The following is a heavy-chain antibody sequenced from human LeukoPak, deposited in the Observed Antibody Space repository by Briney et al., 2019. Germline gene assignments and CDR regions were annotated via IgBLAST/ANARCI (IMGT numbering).Heavy chain of an antibody. Sequence: GASVKVSCKASGYTFTSYGISWVRQAPGQGLEWMGWISAYSGDTKYAQKFQGRVSMTRDTSISTAYMEMSRLRSDDTAVYYCTRGKYGYFDWRLDYWGQGTLVTVSS. CDR1: GYTFTSYG. CDR2: ISAYSGDT. CDR3: TRGKYGYFDWRLDY. V-gene: IGHV1-18*01. J-gene: IGHJ4*02. D-gene: IGHD3-9*01.